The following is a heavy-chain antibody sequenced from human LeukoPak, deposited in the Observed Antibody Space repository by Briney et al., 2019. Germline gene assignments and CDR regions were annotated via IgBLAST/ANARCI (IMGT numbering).Heavy chain of an antibody. CDR2: IYHSGST. V-gene: IGHV4-38-2*02. CDR1: GSSISSGYY. Sequence: SETLSLTCIVSGSSISSGYYWGWIRQPPGKGLEWIGNIYHSGSTHYNPSLKSRVTISVDTSKNQFSLKLTSVTAADTAVYYCARYKDTPFGEDAFDIWGQGTMVTVSS. D-gene: IGHD3-10*01. J-gene: IGHJ3*02. CDR3: ARYKDTPFGEDAFDI.